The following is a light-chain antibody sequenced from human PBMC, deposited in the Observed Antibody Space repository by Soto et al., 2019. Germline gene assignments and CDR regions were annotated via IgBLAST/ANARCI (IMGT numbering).Light chain of an antibody. V-gene: IGKV1-9*01. CDR2: GAS. CDR3: QQLNAYPLT. Sequence: DIKLTQSPSFLSASVGDRVTITCRASQGTSSYLAWFQQKPGRAPKLIIYGASTLQSGVPARFSGSGSGTDFTLTISNLQPEDVATYYCQQLNAYPLTFGQGTRLEIK. J-gene: IGKJ5*01. CDR1: QGTSSY.